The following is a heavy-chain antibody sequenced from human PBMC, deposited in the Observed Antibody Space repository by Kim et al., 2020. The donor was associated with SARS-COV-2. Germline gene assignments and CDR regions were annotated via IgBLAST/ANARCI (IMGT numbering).Heavy chain of an antibody. CDR1: GGSFSGYY. Sequence: SETLSLTCAVYGGSFSGYYWSWIRQPPGKGLEWIGEINHSGSTNYNPSLKSRVTISVDTSKNQFSLKLSSVTAADTAVYYCARRGGFLSVPTWGQGTMVTVSS. D-gene: IGHD3-10*02. CDR3: ARRGGFLSVPT. J-gene: IGHJ3*01. V-gene: IGHV4-34*01. CDR2: INHSGST.